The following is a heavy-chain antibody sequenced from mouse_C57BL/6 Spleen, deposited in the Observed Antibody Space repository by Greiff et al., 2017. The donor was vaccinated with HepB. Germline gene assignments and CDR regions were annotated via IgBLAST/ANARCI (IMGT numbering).Heavy chain of an antibody. Sequence: QVQLKESGAELARPGASVKLSCKASGYTFTSYGISWVKQRTGQGLEWIGEIYPRSGNTYYNEKFKGKATLTADKSSSTAYMELRSLTSEDSAVYFCARSDGYYTDYAMDYWGQGTSVTVSS. CDR2: IYPRSGNT. J-gene: IGHJ4*01. V-gene: IGHV1-81*01. CDR1: GYTFTSYG. D-gene: IGHD2-3*01. CDR3: ARSDGYYTDYAMDY.